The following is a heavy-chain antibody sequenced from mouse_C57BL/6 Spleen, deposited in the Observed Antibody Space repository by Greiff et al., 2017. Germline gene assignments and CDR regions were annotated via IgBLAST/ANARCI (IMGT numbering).Heavy chain of an antibody. V-gene: IGHV6-6*01. Sequence: EVHLVESGGGLVQPGGSMKLSCAASGFTFSDAWMDWVRQSPEKGLEWVAEIRNKANNHATYSAESVKGMFTISRDDSKSSVYLQMNSLRAEDTGIYYCTGLYYDYGRRPFAYWGQGTLVTVSA. CDR2: IRNKANNHAT. D-gene: IGHD2-4*01. CDR1: GFTFSDAW. CDR3: TGLYYDYGRRPFAY. J-gene: IGHJ3*01.